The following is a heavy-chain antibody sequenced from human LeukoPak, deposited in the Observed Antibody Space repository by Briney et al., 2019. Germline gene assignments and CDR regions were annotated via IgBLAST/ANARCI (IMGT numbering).Heavy chain of an antibody. Sequence: GRSLRLSCAASGFTFNTYAMHWVRQAPGKGLEWVAIISYDGSNKYYADSVKGRFTISRDNSKNTLYLQMNSLRADDTAVYYCARVGKYSSSSARYYYMDVWGKGTTVTVSS. V-gene: IGHV3-30-3*01. CDR2: ISYDGSNK. J-gene: IGHJ6*03. CDR3: ARVGKYSSSSARYYYMDV. CDR1: GFTFNTYA. D-gene: IGHD6-6*01.